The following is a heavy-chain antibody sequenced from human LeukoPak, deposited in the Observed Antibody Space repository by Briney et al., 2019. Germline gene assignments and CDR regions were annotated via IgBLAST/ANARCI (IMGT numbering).Heavy chain of an antibody. CDR2: IYYSGST. CDR1: GGSISSYY. Sequence: SETLSLTCTVSGGSISSYYWSWIRQPPGKGLEWIGYIYYSGSTNYNPSLKSRVTISVDTSKNQFSLKLSSVTAADTAVYYCARDNLEVYGSGTQHRHYCYMDVWGKGTTVTVSS. D-gene: IGHD3-10*01. CDR3: ARDNLEVYGSGTQHRHYCYMDV. J-gene: IGHJ6*03. V-gene: IGHV4-59*01.